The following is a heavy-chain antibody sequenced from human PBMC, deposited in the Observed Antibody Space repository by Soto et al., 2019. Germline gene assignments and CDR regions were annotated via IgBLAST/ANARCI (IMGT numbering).Heavy chain of an antibody. CDR2: IIPIFGTA. D-gene: IGHD3-3*01. CDR1: GGTFTSYA. J-gene: IGHJ4*02. Sequence: SVKVSCKASGGTFTSYAISWVRQAPGQGLEWMGGIIPIFGTANYAQKFQGRVTITADESTSTAYMELSSLRSEDTAVYYCARMGVAQPGSAYWGQGTLVTVSS. V-gene: IGHV1-69*13. CDR3: ARMGVAQPGSAY.